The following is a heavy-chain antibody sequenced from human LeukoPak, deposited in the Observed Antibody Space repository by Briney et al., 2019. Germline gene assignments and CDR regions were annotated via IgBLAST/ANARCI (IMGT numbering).Heavy chain of an antibody. CDR2: IYSDNT. CDR1: GFTVSTNS. CDR3: ARRAGAYSHPYDY. J-gene: IGHJ4*02. D-gene: IGHD4/OR15-4a*01. V-gene: IGHV3-53*01. Sequence: GGSLRLSCTVSGFTVSTNSMSWVRQAPGKGLEWVSFIYSDNTHYSDSVKGRFTISRGNSKNTLYLQMNSLRAEDTAVYYCARRAGAYSHPYDYWGQGTLVTVSS.